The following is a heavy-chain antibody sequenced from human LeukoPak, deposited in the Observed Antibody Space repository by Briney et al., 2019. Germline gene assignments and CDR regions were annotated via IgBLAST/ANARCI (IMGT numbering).Heavy chain of an antibody. V-gene: IGHV4-39*01. CDR1: GGSFSGYY. J-gene: IGHJ4*02. Sequence: PSETLSLTCAVYGGSFSGYYWGWIRQPPGKGLEWIGSIYYSGSTYYNPSLKSRVTISVDTSKNQFSLKLSSVTAADTAVYYCARRPSRYCSGGSCYSTYYFDYWGQGTLVTVSS. CDR3: ARRPSRYCSGGSCYSTYYFDY. CDR2: IYYSGST. D-gene: IGHD2-15*01.